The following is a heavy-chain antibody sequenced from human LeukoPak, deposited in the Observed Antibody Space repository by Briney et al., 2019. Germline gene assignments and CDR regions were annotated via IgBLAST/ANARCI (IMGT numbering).Heavy chain of an antibody. J-gene: IGHJ6*04. Sequence: SQTLSLTCTVSGGSINSGDYYWSWIRQPPGKGLEWIGYIYYSGSTYYNPSLKSRVTISVDTSKNQFSLKLSSVTAADTAVYYCARGLGSSWYPLYYYYGMDVWGKGTTVTVSS. CDR2: IYYSGST. CDR1: GGSINSGDYY. CDR3: ARGLGSSWYPLYYYYGMDV. V-gene: IGHV4-30-4*01. D-gene: IGHD6-13*01.